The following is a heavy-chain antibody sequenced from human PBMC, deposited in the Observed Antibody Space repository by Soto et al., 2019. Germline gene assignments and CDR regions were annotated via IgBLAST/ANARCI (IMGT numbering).Heavy chain of an antibody. D-gene: IGHD2-2*01. CDR2: INHSGST. J-gene: IGHJ4*02. CDR3: ARGIYCSSTSCFDY. Sequence: SETLSLTCAVYGGSFSGYYWSWIRQPPGKGLEWIGEINHSGSTNYNPSLKSRVTISVDTSKNRFSLKLSSVTAADTAVYYCARGIYCSSTSCFDYWGQGTLVTVSS. V-gene: IGHV4-34*01. CDR1: GGSFSGYY.